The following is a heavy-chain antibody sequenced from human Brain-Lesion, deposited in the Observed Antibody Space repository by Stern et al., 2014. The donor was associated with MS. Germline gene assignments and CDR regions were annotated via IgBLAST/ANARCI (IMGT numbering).Heavy chain of an antibody. Sequence: VQTVDSGAEVKKPGSSVKVSCEAAGNTVRDHYIHSVRQPPRQGLDWMGRIPADTGGTKSPQTFQGWVTMTRDTSISTVYMEMSRLRSDDTAVYYCARGPRLVVVPADFVGGGPLDYYYYAMDVWGQGTTVTVSS. CDR3: ARGPRLVVVPADFVGGGPLDYYYYAMDV. CDR1: GNTVRDHY. CDR2: IPADTGGT. V-gene: IGHV1-2*04. D-gene: IGHD2-2*01. J-gene: IGHJ6*02.